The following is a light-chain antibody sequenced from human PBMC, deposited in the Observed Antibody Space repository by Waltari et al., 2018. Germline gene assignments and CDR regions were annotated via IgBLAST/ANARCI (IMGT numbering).Light chain of an antibody. CDR2: GAF. J-gene: IGKJ5*01. CDR3: QQYGSSPLT. Sequence: IVLTQSPGTLFLSPGESSTLSCRASQSVSNNQLAWYQQSPGQAPRLVIYGAFARATAIPDRFSGTGSGTDFTLTISRLEPEDFAMYYCQQYGSSPLTFGQGTRLEIK. CDR1: QSVSNNQ. V-gene: IGKV3-20*01.